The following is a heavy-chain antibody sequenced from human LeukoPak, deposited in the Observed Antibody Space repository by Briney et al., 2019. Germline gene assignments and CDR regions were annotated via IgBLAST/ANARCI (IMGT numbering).Heavy chain of an antibody. V-gene: IGHV1-69*02. CDR1: GYTFTGYY. CDR3: ALRPRGTVTTLFDY. D-gene: IGHD4-4*01. J-gene: IGHJ4*02. Sequence: SVKVSCKASGYTFTGYYVHWARQAPGQGLEWMGRIIPILGIANYAQKFQGRVTITADKSTSTAYMELSSLRSEDTAVYYCALRPRGTVTTLFDYWGQGTLVTVSS. CDR2: IIPILGIA.